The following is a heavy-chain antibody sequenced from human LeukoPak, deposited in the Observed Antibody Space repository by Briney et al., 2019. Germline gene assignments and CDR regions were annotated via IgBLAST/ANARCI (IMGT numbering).Heavy chain of an antibody. J-gene: IGHJ6*02. CDR3: ARHAGGLANYYYYGMDV. CDR2: IYYSGST. CDR1: GCSISSYY. V-gene: IGHV4-59*08. D-gene: IGHD2-15*01. Sequence: NPSETLSLTCTVSGCSISSYYWSWIRQPPGKGLEWIGYIYYSGSTNYNPSLKSRVTISVDTSKNQFSLKLSSVTAADTAVYYCARHAGGLANYYYYGMDVWGQGTTVTVSS.